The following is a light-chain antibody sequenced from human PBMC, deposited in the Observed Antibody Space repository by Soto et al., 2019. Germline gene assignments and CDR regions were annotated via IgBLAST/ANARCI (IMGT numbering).Light chain of an antibody. CDR2: TAS. J-gene: IGKJ1*01. CDR1: QTISNY. Sequence: DIQITQSPSSLSASVGDRVTITCRASQTISNYLNWYQQRPGKAPKVLNYTASSLQSGAPSRFSGSGSGTDFTLSISSLQPEDFATYSCQQTYSTPPGAFGQGTKVEIE. CDR3: QQTYSTPPGA. V-gene: IGKV1-39*01.